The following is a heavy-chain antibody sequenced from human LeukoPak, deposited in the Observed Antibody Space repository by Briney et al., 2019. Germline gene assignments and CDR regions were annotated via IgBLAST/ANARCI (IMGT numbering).Heavy chain of an antibody. CDR3: SGFGELLSREDYYYYGMDV. CDR2: LYTSGST. J-gene: IGHJ6*02. D-gene: IGHD3-10*01. V-gene: IGHV4-4*07. CDR1: GGSISSYY. Sequence: PSETLSLTCTVSGGSISSYYWSWIRQPAGKGLEWIGRLYTSGSTNYNPSLKSRVTISVDTSKNQFSLKLSSVTAADTAVYYCSGFGELLSREDYYYYGMDVWGQGTTVTVSS.